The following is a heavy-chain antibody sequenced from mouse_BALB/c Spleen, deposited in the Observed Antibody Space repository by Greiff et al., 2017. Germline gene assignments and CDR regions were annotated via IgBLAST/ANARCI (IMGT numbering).Heavy chain of an antibody. Sequence: QVQLQQSGAELVRPGASVTLSCKASGYPFTDYEMHWVKQTPVHGLEWIGAIDPETGGTAYNQKFKGKATLTAEKSSSTAYMELRSLTSEDSAVYYCTREGDSSGSYAMDYWGQGTSVTVSS. CDR3: TREGDSSGSYAMDY. V-gene: IGHV1-15*01. J-gene: IGHJ4*01. CDR2: IDPETGGT. D-gene: IGHD3-2*01. CDR1: GYPFTDYE.